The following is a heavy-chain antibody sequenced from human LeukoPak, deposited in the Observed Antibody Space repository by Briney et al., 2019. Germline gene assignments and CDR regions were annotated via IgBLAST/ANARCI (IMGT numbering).Heavy chain of an antibody. CDR2: VDHTRST. CDR3: ARGRVSSSTWYSTYYYYFYMDV. V-gene: IGHV4-59*01. J-gene: IGHJ6*03. D-gene: IGHD1-1*01. CDR1: DDSITMYY. Sequence: SETLSLTCSVSDDSITMYYWTWIRQPPGKGLEWIGYVDHTRSTNFNPSLNGRVSISRDTTNNLFSLRLRSVTAADTAVYFCARGRVSSSTWYSTYYYYFYMDVWGKGTTVTVSS.